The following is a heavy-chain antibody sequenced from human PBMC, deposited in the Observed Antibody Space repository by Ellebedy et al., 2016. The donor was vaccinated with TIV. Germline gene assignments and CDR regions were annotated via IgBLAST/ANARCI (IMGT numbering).Heavy chain of an antibody. CDR2: FDPEDGET. CDR3: ATEGYCSSTSCYNYYYGMDV. Sequence: AASVKVSCKVSGYTLTDLSMHWVRQAPGKGLEWMGGFDPEDGETIYAQKFQGRVTMTEDTSTDTAYLELSSLRSEDTAVYYCATEGYCSSTSCYNYYYGMDVWGQGTTVTVSS. V-gene: IGHV1-24*01. CDR1: GYTLTDLS. D-gene: IGHD2-2*02. J-gene: IGHJ6*02.